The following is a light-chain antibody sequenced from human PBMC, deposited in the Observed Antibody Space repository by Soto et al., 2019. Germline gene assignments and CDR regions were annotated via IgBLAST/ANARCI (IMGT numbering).Light chain of an antibody. J-gene: IGKJ1*01. CDR1: QIVTSNY. V-gene: IGKV3-20*01. CDR3: QQYGISPGT. Sequence: EIVLTQSPGTLSSSPGERATLSCRASQIVTSNYLAWYQRKPGQAPRLLIFGASIRATGLPDRFSGGGSGTDFTLTISRLEPEDFAVYYCQQYGISPGTFGQGTKVDIK. CDR2: GAS.